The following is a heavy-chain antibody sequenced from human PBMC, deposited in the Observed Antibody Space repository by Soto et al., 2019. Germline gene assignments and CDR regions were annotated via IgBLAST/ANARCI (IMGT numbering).Heavy chain of an antibody. Sequence: GGSLRLACAASGFTFSSYAMHWVRQAPGKGLEWVAVISYDGSNKYYADSVKGRFTISRDNSKNTLYLQMSSLRSEDTAVYYCVAQTGLYDYWAQRSLVTVSS. J-gene: IGHJ4*01. CDR2: ISYDGSNK. CDR1: GFTFSSYA. CDR3: VAQTGLYDY. D-gene: IGHD3-9*01. V-gene: IGHV3-30-3*01.